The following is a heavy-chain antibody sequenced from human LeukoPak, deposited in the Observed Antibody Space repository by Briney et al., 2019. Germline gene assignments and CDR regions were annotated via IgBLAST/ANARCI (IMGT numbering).Heavy chain of an antibody. CDR1: GFTFDDYA. Sequence: GGSLRLSCAASGFTFDDYAMHWVRQAPGKGLEWVSGISWNSGSIGYADSVKGRFTISRDNAKNSLYLQMNSLRAEDTALYYCAKDIMSDYGGNPDYWGQGTLVTVSS. D-gene: IGHD4-23*01. V-gene: IGHV3-9*01. J-gene: IGHJ4*02. CDR3: AKDIMSDYGGNPDY. CDR2: ISWNSGSI.